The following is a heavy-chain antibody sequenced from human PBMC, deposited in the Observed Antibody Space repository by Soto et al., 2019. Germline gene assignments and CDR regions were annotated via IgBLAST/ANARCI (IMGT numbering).Heavy chain of an antibody. J-gene: IGHJ6*02. CDR3: AADEFEWEQYGMDV. Sequence: SVKVSCKASGFSFTSSAVEWGRQDRGQRLEWIGWIVVGSGNTNYAQKFQERVTITRDMSTSTAYMELSSLRSEDTAVYYCAADEFEWEQYGMDVWGQGTTVTVSS. CDR1: GFSFTSSA. V-gene: IGHV1-58*01. CDR2: IVVGSGNT. D-gene: IGHD1-26*01.